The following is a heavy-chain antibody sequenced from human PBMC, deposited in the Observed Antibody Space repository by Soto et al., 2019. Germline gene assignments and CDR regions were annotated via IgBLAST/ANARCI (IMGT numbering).Heavy chain of an antibody. J-gene: IGHJ5*02. CDR1: GFTFSSYD. CDR2: ITTSGSYI. CDR3: VRSGIAPMVRHNWFDP. D-gene: IGHD3-10*01. Sequence: EVQLVESGGGLVKPGGSLRLSCAASGFTFSSYDMNWVRQAPGKGLEYVSSITTSGSYISYGDSVRGRFTISRDNAKKTRLQKMDSLRDKETDVYCCVRSGIAPMVRHNWFDPWGQGTLVTVSS. V-gene: IGHV3-21*01.